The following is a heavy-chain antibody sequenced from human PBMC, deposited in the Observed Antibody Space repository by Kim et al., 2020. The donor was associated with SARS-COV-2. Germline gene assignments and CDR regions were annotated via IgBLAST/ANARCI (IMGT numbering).Heavy chain of an antibody. CDR3: ARITQQLVPFDY. J-gene: IGHJ4*02. Sequence: YYADSVKCRFTISRDNAKNSLYLQMNSLRAEDTAVYYCARITQQLVPFDYWGQGTLVTVSS. V-gene: IGHV3-48*03. D-gene: IGHD6-6*01.